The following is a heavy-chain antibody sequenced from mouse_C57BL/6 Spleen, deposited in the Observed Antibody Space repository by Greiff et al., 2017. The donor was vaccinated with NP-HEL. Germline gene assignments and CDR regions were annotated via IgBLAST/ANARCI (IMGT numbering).Heavy chain of an antibody. V-gene: IGHV5-6*01. CDR3: ASYYGSSFDY. Sequence: EVMLVESGGDLVKPGGSLKLSCAASGFTFSSYGMSWVRQTPDKRLEWVATISSGGSYTYYPDSVKGRFTISRDNAKNTLYLQMSSLKSEDTAMYYCASYYGSSFDYWGQGTTLTVSS. CDR2: ISSGGSYT. D-gene: IGHD1-1*01. CDR1: GFTFSSYG. J-gene: IGHJ2*01.